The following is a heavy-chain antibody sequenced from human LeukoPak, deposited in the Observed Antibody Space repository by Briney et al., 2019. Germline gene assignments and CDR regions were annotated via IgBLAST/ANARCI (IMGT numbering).Heavy chain of an antibody. V-gene: IGHV3-30*04. Sequence: GGSLRLSCAASGFTFSSYAMHWVRQAPGKGLERVAVISYDGSNKYYADSVKGRFTISRDNSKNTLYLQMNSLRAEDTAVYYCAREPLVSSGWYEFDYWGQGTLVTVSS. J-gene: IGHJ4*02. D-gene: IGHD6-19*01. CDR3: AREPLVSSGWYEFDY. CDR1: GFTFSSYA. CDR2: ISYDGSNK.